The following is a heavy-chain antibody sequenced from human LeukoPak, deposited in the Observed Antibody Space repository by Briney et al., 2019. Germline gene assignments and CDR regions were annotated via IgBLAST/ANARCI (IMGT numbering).Heavy chain of an antibody. CDR1: GFTSSSYA. D-gene: IGHD3-10*01. V-gene: IGHV3-30-3*01. CDR2: ISYDGSNK. Sequence: GGSLRLSCAASGFTSSSYAMHWVRQAPGKGLEWVAVISYDGSNKYYADSVKGRFTISRDNSKNTLYLQMNSLRAEDTAVYYCARDTRNFDYWGQGTLVTVSS. J-gene: IGHJ4*02. CDR3: ARDTRNFDY.